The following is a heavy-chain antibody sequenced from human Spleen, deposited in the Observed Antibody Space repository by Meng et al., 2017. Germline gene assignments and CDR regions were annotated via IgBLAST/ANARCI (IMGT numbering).Heavy chain of an antibody. CDR3: ARSSSWYDY. CDR1: GSILSYY. J-gene: IGHJ4*02. Sequence: ASVKVSCKAPGSILSYYMHWVRQAPGQGLEWMGIINPSGGSTSYAQKFQGRVTMTRDTSTSTVYMKLSSLRSEDTAVYYCARSSSWYDYWGQGTLVTVSS. CDR2: INPSGGST. D-gene: IGHD6-13*01. V-gene: IGHV1-46*01.